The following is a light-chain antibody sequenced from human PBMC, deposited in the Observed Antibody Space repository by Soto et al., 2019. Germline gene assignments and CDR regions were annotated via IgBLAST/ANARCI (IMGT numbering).Light chain of an antibody. V-gene: IGKV1-5*03. Sequence: DIQMTQSPSTLSASVGDRVTITCRASQSISSWLAWYQQKPGKAPKLLIYKASSLESGVPSRFSGSGSGTDFTLTISRLEPEDFAVYYCQQYGSSRGFTFGPGTKVDIK. CDR2: KAS. CDR1: QSISSW. J-gene: IGKJ3*01. CDR3: QQYGSSRGFT.